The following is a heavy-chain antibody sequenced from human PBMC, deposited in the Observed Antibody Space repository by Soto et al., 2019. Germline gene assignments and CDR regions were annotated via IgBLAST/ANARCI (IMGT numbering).Heavy chain of an antibody. D-gene: IGHD3-22*01. CDR1: GYTFTGYY. J-gene: IGHJ3*02. CDR2: INPNSGGT. Sequence: ASVKVSCKASGYTFTGYYMHWVRQAPGQGLEWMGWINPNSGGTNYAQKFQGRVTMTRDTSTSTVYMELSSLRSEDTAVYYCARGVGHYYDSSGYSRGAFDIWGQGTMVTVSS. V-gene: IGHV1-2*02. CDR3: ARGVGHYYDSSGYSRGAFDI.